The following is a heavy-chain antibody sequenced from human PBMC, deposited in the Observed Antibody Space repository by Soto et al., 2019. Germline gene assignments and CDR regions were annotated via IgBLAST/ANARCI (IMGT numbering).Heavy chain of an antibody. CDR3: ARARGYGLLDY. V-gene: IGHV4-30-4*01. CDR2: IYYSGST. J-gene: IGHJ4*02. Sequence: QVQLQESGPGLVKPSQTLSLTCTVSGGSTSSGDSYWSWIRQPPGKGLEWIGYIYYSGSTYYNPSLKSRVTIAVDTSKNQFSLKLSSVTAADTAVYYCARARGYGLLDYWGQGTLVTVSS. D-gene: IGHD5-12*01. CDR1: GGSTSSGDSY.